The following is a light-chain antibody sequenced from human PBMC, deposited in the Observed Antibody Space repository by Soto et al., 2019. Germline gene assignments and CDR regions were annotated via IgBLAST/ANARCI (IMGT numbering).Light chain of an antibody. Sequence: QSVLTQPASVSGSPGQSITIPCTGTSSDVGGYNYVSWYQQHPGKAPKLMIYEVSNRPSGVSNRSSGSKSGNTASLTISGLQAEDEADYYCRSYTSSSTLLYVFGTGTKVTVL. V-gene: IGLV2-14*01. CDR2: EVS. CDR3: RSYTSSSTLLYV. CDR1: SSDVGGYNY. J-gene: IGLJ1*01.